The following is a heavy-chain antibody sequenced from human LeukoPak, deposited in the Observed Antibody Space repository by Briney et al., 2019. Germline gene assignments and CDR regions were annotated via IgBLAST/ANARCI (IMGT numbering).Heavy chain of an antibody. J-gene: IGHJ5*02. D-gene: IGHD2-15*01. V-gene: IGHV1-2*02. Sequence: PMASVKVSCKASGYTFTGYYMHWVRQAPGQGFEWMGWINPNSGGTNYAQKFQGRVTMTRDTSISTAYMELSRLRSDDTAVYYCALEQGYCSGGSCYRWFDPWGQGTLVTVSS. CDR1: GYTFTGYY. CDR3: ALEQGYCSGGSCYRWFDP. CDR2: INPNSGGT.